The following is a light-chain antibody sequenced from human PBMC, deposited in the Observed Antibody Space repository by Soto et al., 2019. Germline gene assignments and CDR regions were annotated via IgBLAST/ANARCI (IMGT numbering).Light chain of an antibody. Sequence: EIVMTQSPGTLSLSPGERATISCRASQVIGSRYLAWYHQKSGQAPRLLIYGASSRATGIPDRFSGSGSGTDFTLTTSRLEPEDFGVYYCQQFGSSIPHTLGQGTKLEIK. J-gene: IGKJ2*01. CDR3: QQFGSSIPHT. CDR2: GAS. CDR1: QVIGSRY. V-gene: IGKV3-20*01.